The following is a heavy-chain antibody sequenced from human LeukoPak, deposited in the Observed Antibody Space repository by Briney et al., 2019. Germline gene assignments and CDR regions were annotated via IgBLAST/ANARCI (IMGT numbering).Heavy chain of an antibody. CDR2: IKQDGSEK. V-gene: IGHV3-7*04. CDR3: ARGGGPTTVTDHFDY. Sequence: PGGSLRLSCAASGFTFSSYWMSWVRQAPGKGLEWVANIKQDGSEKYYVNSVKGRFTISRDNAKNSLYLQMSSLRAEDTAVYYLARGGGPTTVTDHFDYWGQGTLVTVSS. CDR1: GFTFSSYW. J-gene: IGHJ4*02. D-gene: IGHD4-17*01.